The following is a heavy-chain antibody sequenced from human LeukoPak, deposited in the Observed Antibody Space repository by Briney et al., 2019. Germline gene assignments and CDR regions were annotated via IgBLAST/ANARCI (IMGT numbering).Heavy chain of an antibody. D-gene: IGHD6-13*01. Sequence: GGSLRLSCAASGFSFSSDSMNWGRQAPRRGREWGSSIISSSSYIYYTDSLKGRFTISRDNAKNSLYLKMNSLRAEDTAVYYCARGVYLPSSWGFDPWGQGTLVTVSS. CDR3: ARGVYLPSSWGFDP. CDR2: IISSSSYI. V-gene: IGHV3-21*01. J-gene: IGHJ5*02. CDR1: GFSFSSDS.